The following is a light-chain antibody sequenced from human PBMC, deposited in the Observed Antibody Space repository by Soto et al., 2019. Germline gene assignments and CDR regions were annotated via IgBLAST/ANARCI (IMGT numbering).Light chain of an antibody. J-gene: IGLJ2*01. Sequence: QPVLTQPASVSGSPGQSITISCTGTSSDVGTYKYVSWYQQHPGKAPKLIIYEVTNRPSGVSNRFSGSKSGNTASLTISGLQAEDEADYYCSSYTISSTLVLFGGGTKVTVL. CDR1: SSDVGTYKY. V-gene: IGLV2-14*01. CDR2: EVT. CDR3: SSYTISSTLVL.